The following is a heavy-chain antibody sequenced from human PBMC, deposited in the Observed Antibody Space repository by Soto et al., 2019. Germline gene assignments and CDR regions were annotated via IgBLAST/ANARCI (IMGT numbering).Heavy chain of an antibody. CDR1: SGSISSSNW. CDR2: IYHSGST. D-gene: IGHD6-13*01. Sequence: SETLSLTCAFSSGSISSSNWWIWVRQPPGKGLEWIGEIYHSGSTNYNPSLKSRVTISVDKSKNQFSLKLSSVTAADTAVYYCARAAAAGILYYYYYMDVWGKGTTVTVSS. V-gene: IGHV4-4*02. CDR3: ARAAAAGILYYYYYMDV. J-gene: IGHJ6*03.